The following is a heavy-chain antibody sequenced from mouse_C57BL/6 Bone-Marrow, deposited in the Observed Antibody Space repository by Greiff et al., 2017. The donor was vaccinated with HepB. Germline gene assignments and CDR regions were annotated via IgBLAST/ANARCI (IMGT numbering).Heavy chain of an antibody. V-gene: IGHV1-59*01. Sequence: QVQLQQPGAELVRPGTSVKLSCKASGYTFTSYWMHWVKQRPGQGLEWIGVIDPSDSYTNYNQKFKGKATLTVDKSSSTAYMQLSSLTSEDSAVYSCARSTVVAFYCYFDVWGTGTTVTVSS. D-gene: IGHD1-1*01. CDR3: ARSTVVAFYCYFDV. CDR1: GYTFTSYW. CDR2: IDPSDSYT. J-gene: IGHJ1*03.